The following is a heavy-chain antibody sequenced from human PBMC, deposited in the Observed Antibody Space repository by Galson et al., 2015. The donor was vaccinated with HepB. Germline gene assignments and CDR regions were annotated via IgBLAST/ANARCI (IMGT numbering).Heavy chain of an antibody. J-gene: IGHJ4*02. Sequence: SLRLSCAASGFTFSSYSMNWVRQAPGKGLEWVSSISSSSSYIYYADSVKGRFTISRDNAKNSLYLQMNSLRAEDTAVYYCARDRCSSTSCYTGFDYWGQGTLVTVSS. CDR3: ARDRCSSTSCYTGFDY. CDR1: GFTFSSYS. CDR2: ISSSSSYI. V-gene: IGHV3-21*01. D-gene: IGHD2-2*02.